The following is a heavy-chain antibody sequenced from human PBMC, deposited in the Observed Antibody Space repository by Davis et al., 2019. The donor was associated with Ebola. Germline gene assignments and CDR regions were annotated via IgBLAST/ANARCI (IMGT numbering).Heavy chain of an antibody. CDR1: GFIFSSFW. CDR3: ARAASILWGRSGSFDI. Sequence: GESLKISCAASGFIFSSFWMSWVRQAPGKGLEWVSYISTSSGTVYYADSVKGRFTIPRDNAKNSLYLQMNSLRDEDTAVYYCARAASILWGRSGSFDIWGQGTMVTVSS. CDR2: ISTSSGTV. D-gene: IGHD2-21*01. V-gene: IGHV3-48*02. J-gene: IGHJ3*02.